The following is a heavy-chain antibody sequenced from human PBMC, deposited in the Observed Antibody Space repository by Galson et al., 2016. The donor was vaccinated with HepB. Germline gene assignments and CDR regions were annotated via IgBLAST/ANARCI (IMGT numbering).Heavy chain of an antibody. V-gene: IGHV1-2*02. CDR3: ARDRRSWLNGMDV. CDR2: INPNSGGT. J-gene: IGHJ6*02. CDR1: GYTFTGYY. D-gene: IGHD6-13*01. Sequence: SVKVSCKASGYTFTGYYLHWVRQAPGQGLEWMGWINPNSGGTNYAQKFQGRVTMTRDTSISTDYMELSRLRYDDTAVYYCARDRRSWLNGMDVWGQGTTVTVSS.